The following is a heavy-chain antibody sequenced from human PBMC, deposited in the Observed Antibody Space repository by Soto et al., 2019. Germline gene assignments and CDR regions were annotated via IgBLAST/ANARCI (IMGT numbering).Heavy chain of an antibody. V-gene: IGHV3-23*01. Sequence: GGSLRLSGAASGFTFSSYAMSWFRQAPGKGLEWVSAISGSGGSTYYADSVKGRFTISRDNSKNTLYLQMNSLRAEDTAVYYCAKDPLEIQLWPKYYFDYWGQGTLVTVSS. J-gene: IGHJ4*02. CDR1: GFTFSSYA. D-gene: IGHD5-18*01. CDR2: ISGSGGST. CDR3: AKDPLEIQLWPKYYFDY.